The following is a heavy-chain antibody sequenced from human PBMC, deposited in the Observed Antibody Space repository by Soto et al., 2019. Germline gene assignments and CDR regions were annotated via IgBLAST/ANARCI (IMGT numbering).Heavy chain of an antibody. CDR1: GFTFSSYE. CDR2: ISSSGSTI. J-gene: IGHJ6*02. V-gene: IGHV3-48*03. Sequence: GGSLRLSCAASGFTFSSYEMNWVRQAPGKGLEWVSYISSSGSTIYYADSVKGRFTISRDNAKNSLYLQMNSLRAEDTAVYYCARGRIAAAGKANYYYYYGMDVWGQGTTVTV. D-gene: IGHD6-13*01. CDR3: ARGRIAAAGKANYYYYYGMDV.